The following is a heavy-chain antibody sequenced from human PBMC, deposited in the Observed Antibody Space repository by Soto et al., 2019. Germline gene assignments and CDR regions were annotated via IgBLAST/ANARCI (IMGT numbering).Heavy chain of an antibody. CDR3: AREYCSGGSCRPDP. Sequence: ASVKVSCKASGYTFTSYYLHWVRQAPGQGLEWMGIINPTDGSTIYRQKFQGRDIMTRVQSKSTVYMDLSSMRSEETAVYYCAREYCSGGSCRPDPWGQGTLVTVSS. V-gene: IGHV1-46*03. J-gene: IGHJ5*02. D-gene: IGHD2-15*01. CDR2: INPTDGST. CDR1: GYTFTSYY.